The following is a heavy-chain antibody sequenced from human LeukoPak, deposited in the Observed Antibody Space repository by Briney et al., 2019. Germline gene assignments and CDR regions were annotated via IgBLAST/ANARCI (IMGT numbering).Heavy chain of an antibody. CDR3: ARDHRYNYGSGLLSYYGMDV. V-gene: IGHV1-69*04. CDR2: IIPIVGIV. Sequence: SVKVSCKASGGTFSSYAISWVRQAPGQGPEWMGRIIPIVGIVNYAQKFQGRVTIIADTSTSTAYMELSSLRSEDTAVYYCARDHRYNYGSGLLSYYGMDVWGQGTTVTVSS. CDR1: GGTFSSYA. J-gene: IGHJ6*02. D-gene: IGHD3-10*01.